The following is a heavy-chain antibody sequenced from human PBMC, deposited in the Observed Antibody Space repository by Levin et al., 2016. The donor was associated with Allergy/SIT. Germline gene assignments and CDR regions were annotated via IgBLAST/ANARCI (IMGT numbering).Heavy chain of an antibody. Sequence: VRQMPGKGLEWVSYISSSSSYTNYADSVKGRFTISRDNAKNSLYLQMNSLRAEDTAVYYCAREIEGNWYQLLPCYFDYWGQGTLVTVSS. CDR3: AREIEGNWYQLLPCYFDY. J-gene: IGHJ4*02. CDR2: ISSSSSYT. V-gene: IGHV3-11*05. D-gene: IGHD2-2*01.